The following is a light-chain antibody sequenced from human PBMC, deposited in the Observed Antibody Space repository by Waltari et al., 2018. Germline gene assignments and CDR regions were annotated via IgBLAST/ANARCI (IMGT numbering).Light chain of an antibody. CDR3: QARDSDTVV. Sequence: SFDLTQPPSVSVSPGQTATITCSGDTLGDKFVSWYRQKSGQSPVLIVFEDNKRPSGVPERISGSRSGGTATLTVSETQAIDEADFYCQARDSDTVVFGGGTKLTVL. J-gene: IGLJ3*02. CDR2: EDN. V-gene: IGLV3-1*01. CDR1: TLGDKF.